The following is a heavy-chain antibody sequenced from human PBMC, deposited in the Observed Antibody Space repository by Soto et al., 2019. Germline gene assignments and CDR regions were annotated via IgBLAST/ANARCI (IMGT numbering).Heavy chain of an antibody. D-gene: IGHD4-17*01. CDR3: AKIMLTVTTAAFDV. V-gene: IGHV3-7*01. J-gene: IGHJ3*01. CDR1: GFTFSSYW. CDR2: IKQDGSEK. Sequence: LRLSCAASGFTFSSYWMSWVRQAPGKGLEWVANIKQDGSEKQYVDSVRGRFTISRDNAENSLYLQMNSLRVEDTALYYCAKIMLTVTTAAFDVWGQGTMVTVSS.